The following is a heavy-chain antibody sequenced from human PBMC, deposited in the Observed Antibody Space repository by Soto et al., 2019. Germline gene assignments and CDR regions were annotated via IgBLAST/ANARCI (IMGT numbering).Heavy chain of an antibody. D-gene: IGHD2-15*01. CDR1: GGSISSSSYY. Sequence: QLQLQESGPGLVKPSETLSLTCTVSGGSISSSSYYWGWIRQPPGKGLEWIGSIYYSGSTHYNPSLKGRVTLSVDTSMSRFAVQLGSVAARDKGVYYCARNTPSISLSDHWGQETLVTVS. J-gene: IGHJ4*02. CDR2: IYYSGST. V-gene: IGHV4-39*01. CDR3: ARNTPSISLSDH.